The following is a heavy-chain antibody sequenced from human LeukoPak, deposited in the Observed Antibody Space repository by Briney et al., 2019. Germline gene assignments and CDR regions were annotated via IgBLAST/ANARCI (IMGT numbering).Heavy chain of an antibody. D-gene: IGHD2-15*01. J-gene: IGHJ6*03. CDR3: ARGLLDYYYYHMDV. CDR2: ISGKNGNT. CDR1: AYSFTSYG. Sequence: ASVKVSCKASAYSFTSYGISWVRQAPGQGLEWMGWISGKNGNTNYAQKVQGRVTMTTDTSTSTAYMELRSLRSDDTAVYYCARGLLDYYYYHMDVWGKGTTVTVSS. V-gene: IGHV1-18*01.